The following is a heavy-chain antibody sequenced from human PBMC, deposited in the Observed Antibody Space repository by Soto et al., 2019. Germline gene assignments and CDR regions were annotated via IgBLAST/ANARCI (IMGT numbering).Heavy chain of an antibody. CDR3: ARGLNDYVWGSYDY. J-gene: IGHJ4*02. V-gene: IGHV3-48*02. D-gene: IGHD3-16*01. CDR2: ISSSSSTI. Sequence: EVQLVESGGGLVQPGGSLRLSCAASGFTFSSYSMNWVRQAPGKGLEWVSYISSSSSTIYYADSVKGRFTISRDNAKNSLYLQMNSLRDEDTAVYYYARGLNDYVWGSYDYWGQGTLVTVSS. CDR1: GFTFSSYS.